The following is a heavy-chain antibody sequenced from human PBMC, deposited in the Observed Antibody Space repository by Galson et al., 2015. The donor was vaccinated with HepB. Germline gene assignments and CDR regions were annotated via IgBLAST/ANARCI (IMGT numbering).Heavy chain of an antibody. CDR3: ASQMRSGNYYDSSGYYDDAFDI. Sequence: SETLSLTCAVYGGSFSGYYWNWIRQPPGKGLEWIGEINHSGSTNYNPSLKSRVTISVDTSKNQFSLKLSSVTAADTAVYYCASQMRSGNYYDSSGYYDDAFDIWGQGTMVTVSS. V-gene: IGHV4-34*01. D-gene: IGHD3-22*01. CDR2: INHSGST. CDR1: GGSFSGYY. J-gene: IGHJ3*02.